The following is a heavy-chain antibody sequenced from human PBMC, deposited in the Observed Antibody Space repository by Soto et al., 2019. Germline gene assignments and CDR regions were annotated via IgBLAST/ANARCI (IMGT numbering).Heavy chain of an antibody. CDR3: ARDHCAGGNCYTNMGDWYFDL. CDR1: GDSIRPTNG. Sequence: QVQLQESGPGLVKLSGTRSLTGAVSGDSIRPTNGGSGVAQPPGKGLEGIAEFHHSGGTKYNPSLTGRVSISIDRSKNQFSLKLNSLTAADTALYFCARDHCAGGNCYTNMGDWYFDLWGRGTLVTVSS. D-gene: IGHD2-15*01. V-gene: IGHV4-4*02. CDR2: FHHSGGT. J-gene: IGHJ2*01.